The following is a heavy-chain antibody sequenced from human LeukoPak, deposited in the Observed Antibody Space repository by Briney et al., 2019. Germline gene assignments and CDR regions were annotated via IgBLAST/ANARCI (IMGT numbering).Heavy chain of an antibody. CDR3: TRYYGKYFQH. D-gene: IGHD3-10*01. Sequence: GGSLRLSCAASGFTFSNAWMSWVRQAPGKGLEWVCRIKSKTDGGTTDYAAPVKGRFTISRDDSKHTLYLQMNSLKTEDTAVYYCTRYYGKYFQHWGQGTLVTVSS. CDR1: GFTFSNAW. CDR2: IKSKTDGGTT. V-gene: IGHV3-15*01. J-gene: IGHJ1*01.